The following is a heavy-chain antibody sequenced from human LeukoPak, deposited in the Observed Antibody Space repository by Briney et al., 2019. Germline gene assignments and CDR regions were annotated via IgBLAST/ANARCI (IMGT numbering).Heavy chain of an antibody. Sequence: GGSLRLSCAASGFTFSDYYMNWIRQAPGKGLEWVSYISGSSSYTNYADSVKGRFTISRDNAKNSLYLQLNSLRAEDTAVYYCATRGHSSSWYYFDYWGQGTLVTVSS. V-gene: IGHV3-11*03. CDR2: ISGSSSYT. D-gene: IGHD6-13*01. J-gene: IGHJ4*02. CDR1: GFTFSDYY. CDR3: ATRGHSSSWYYFDY.